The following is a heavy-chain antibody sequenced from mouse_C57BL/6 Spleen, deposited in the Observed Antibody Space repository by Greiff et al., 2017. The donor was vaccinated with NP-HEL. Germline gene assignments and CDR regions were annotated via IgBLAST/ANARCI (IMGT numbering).Heavy chain of an antibody. J-gene: IGHJ4*01. CDR2: IWSGGST. Sequence: QVQLKESGPGLVQPSQSLSITCTVSGFSLTSYGVHWVRQSPGKGLEWLGVIWSGGSTDYNAAFISRLSISKDNSKSQVFFKMNSLQADDTAIYYWAREGIYYGNYEGVDYWGQGTSVTVSS. D-gene: IGHD2-1*01. CDR3: AREGIYYGNYEGVDY. V-gene: IGHV2-2*01. CDR1: GFSLTSYG.